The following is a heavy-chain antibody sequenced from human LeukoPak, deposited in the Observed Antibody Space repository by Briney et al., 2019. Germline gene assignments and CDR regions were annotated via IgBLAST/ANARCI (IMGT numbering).Heavy chain of an antibody. J-gene: IGHJ4*02. V-gene: IGHV3-48*03. CDR2: ISSSGSTI. CDR3: ARDRGLRYFDWRMGFDY. D-gene: IGHD3-9*01. CDR1: GFTFSSYE. Sequence: PGGSLRLSCAASGFTFSSYEMNWVRQAPGKGLEWVSYISSSGSTIYYADSVKGRFTISRDNAKNSLYLQMNSLRAEDTAVYYCARDRGLRYFDWRMGFDYWGQGTLVTVSS.